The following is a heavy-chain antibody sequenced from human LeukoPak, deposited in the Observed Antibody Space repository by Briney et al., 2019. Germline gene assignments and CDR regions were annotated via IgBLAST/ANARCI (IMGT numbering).Heavy chain of an antibody. CDR1: GGSITSYY. Sequence: SETLSLTCTVSGGSITSYYWSWIRQPPGKGLEWIGYIYYTGSTNCNPSLNSRVTISVDTSKNQFSLKLSSVTAAGTAVYYCARSSVGTFDYWGQGTLVTVSS. CDR3: ARSSVGTFDY. CDR2: IYYTGST. D-gene: IGHD5/OR15-5a*01. V-gene: IGHV4-59*01. J-gene: IGHJ4*02.